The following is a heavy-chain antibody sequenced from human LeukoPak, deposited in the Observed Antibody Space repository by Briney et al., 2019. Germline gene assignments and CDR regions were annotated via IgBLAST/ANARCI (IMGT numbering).Heavy chain of an antibody. V-gene: IGHV3-7*01. CDR3: ARARPAIYNVFADF. Sequence: PGGSLRLSCVASGFTFRNYWMSWLRQTPGKGLEWVANINEDETERYYVASVEGRFTVPRDNGKNSLYLQMNGLRAEDSAVFYCARARPAIYNVFADFWGQGTLVTVSS. CDR2: INEDETER. CDR1: GFTFRNYW. D-gene: IGHD3-3*01. J-gene: IGHJ4*02.